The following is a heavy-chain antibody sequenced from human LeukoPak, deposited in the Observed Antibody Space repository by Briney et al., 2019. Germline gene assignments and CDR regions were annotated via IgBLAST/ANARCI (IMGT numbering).Heavy chain of an antibody. CDR1: GYIFPNYY. Sequence: ASVKVSCKASGYIFPNYYMHWVRQAPGQGLEWMGIINTSGGSTSSAQKFQGRVTMTRDTSTSTVYMELSSLRSEDTALYYCARDAFLSGSLSPIDYWGQGTLVTVSS. CDR2: INTSGGST. J-gene: IGHJ4*02. CDR3: ARDAFLSGSLSPIDY. D-gene: IGHD5-12*01. V-gene: IGHV1-46*01.